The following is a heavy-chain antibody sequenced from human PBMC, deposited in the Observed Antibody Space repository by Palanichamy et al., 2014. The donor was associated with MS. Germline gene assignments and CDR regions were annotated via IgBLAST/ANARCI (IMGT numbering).Heavy chain of an antibody. CDR3: ARSVSMIQGAFDY. CDR2: IIPTFITA. D-gene: IGHD3-10*01. J-gene: IGHJ4*02. CDR1: GGTFSSHA. Sequence: QVQLVQSGAEVKKPGSSVKVSCKTSGGTFSSHAINWVRQAPGQGLEWLGGIIPTFITANYAQNLQGRVTITADKSTSTAYMELSSLRSDDTAVYYCARSVSMIQGAFDYWGQGTLVTVSS. V-gene: IGHV1-69*06.